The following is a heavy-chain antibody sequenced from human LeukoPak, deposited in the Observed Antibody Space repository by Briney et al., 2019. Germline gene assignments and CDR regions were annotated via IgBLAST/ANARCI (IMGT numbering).Heavy chain of an antibody. Sequence: TAGESLKISCKGSGYSFTSYWIGWVRQMPGKGLEWMGIIYPGDPDTRYSPSFQGQVTISADKSISTAYLQWSSLKASDTAMYYCARLPYYYGSGSYRGFNYWGQGTLVTVSS. CDR3: ARLPYYYGSGSYRGFNY. V-gene: IGHV5-51*01. CDR1: GYSFTSYW. D-gene: IGHD3-10*01. CDR2: IYPGDPDT. J-gene: IGHJ4*02.